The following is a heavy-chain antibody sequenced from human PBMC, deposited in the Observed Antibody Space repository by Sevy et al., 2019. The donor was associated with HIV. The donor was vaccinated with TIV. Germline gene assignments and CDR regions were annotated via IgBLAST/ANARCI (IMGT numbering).Heavy chain of an antibody. CDR3: ARAPRSSGWPYYFDY. CDR1: GFTFSDYY. CDR2: ISSSGSTI. J-gene: IGHJ4*02. V-gene: IGHV3-11*01. D-gene: IGHD6-19*01. Sequence: GGSLGLSCAASGFTFSDYYMSWIRQAPGKGLEWASYISSSGSTIYYADSVKGRFTISRDNAKNSLYLQMNSLRAEDTAVYYCARAPRSSGWPYYFDYWGQGTLVTVSS.